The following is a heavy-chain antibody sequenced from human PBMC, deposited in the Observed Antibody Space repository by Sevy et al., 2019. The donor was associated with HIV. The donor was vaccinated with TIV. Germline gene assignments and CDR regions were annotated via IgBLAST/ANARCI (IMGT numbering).Heavy chain of an antibody. CDR2: IYYIGST. CDR3: AREKGTVTMLSAFDI. V-gene: IGHV4-59*01. Sequence: SETLSLTCTVSGGSINIYSWNWIRQPPGKGLEWIGYIYYIGSTNYNPSLKSRVTISVDTSKNQFSLKLSSVTAADTAVYYCAREKGTVTMLSAFDIWGQGTMVTVSS. D-gene: IGHD4-17*01. CDR1: GGSINIYS. J-gene: IGHJ3*02.